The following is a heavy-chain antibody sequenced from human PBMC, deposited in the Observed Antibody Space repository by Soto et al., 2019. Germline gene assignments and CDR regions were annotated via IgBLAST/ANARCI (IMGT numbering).Heavy chain of an antibody. V-gene: IGHV4-31*03. CDR3: ARVVGMPTLPNTIFDY. CDR1: GGSISSGGYY. CDR2: IYYSGST. J-gene: IGHJ4*02. Sequence: SETLSLTCTVSGGSISSGGYYWSWIRQHPGKGLEWIGYIYYSGSTYYNPSLKSRVSISVDTSKSQFSLKLSSVTAADTAVYYCARVVGMPTLPNTIFDYWGQGTRVNVS. D-gene: IGHD2-15*01.